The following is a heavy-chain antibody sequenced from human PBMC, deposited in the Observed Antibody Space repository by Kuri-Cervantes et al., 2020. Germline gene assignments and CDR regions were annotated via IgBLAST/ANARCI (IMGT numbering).Heavy chain of an antibody. J-gene: IGHJ6*02. CDR3: ARAPYDFWSGYFIGYGMDV. CDR1: GFTVSSNY. Sequence: GESLKISCAASGFTVSSNYMSWVRQAPGKGLEWVSVIYSGGSTYYADSVKGRFTISRDNSKNTLYLQMNSLRAEDTAVYYCARAPYDFWSGYFIGYGMDVWGQGTTVTVSS. D-gene: IGHD3-3*01. V-gene: IGHV3-66*01. CDR2: IYSGGST.